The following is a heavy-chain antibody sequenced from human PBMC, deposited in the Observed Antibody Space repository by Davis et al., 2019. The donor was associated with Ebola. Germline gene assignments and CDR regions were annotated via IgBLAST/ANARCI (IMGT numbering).Heavy chain of an antibody. D-gene: IGHD3-10*01. CDR1: GFTFSSYS. J-gene: IGHJ4*02. CDR3: AKGYGSGIWGFDY. Sequence: GGSLRLSCAASGFTFSSYSMNWVRQAPGKGLEWVSSISSSSSYIYYADSVKGRFTISRDNAKNSLYLQMNSLRAEDTAVYYCAKGYGSGIWGFDYWGQGTLVTVSS. V-gene: IGHV3-21*04. CDR2: ISSSSSYI.